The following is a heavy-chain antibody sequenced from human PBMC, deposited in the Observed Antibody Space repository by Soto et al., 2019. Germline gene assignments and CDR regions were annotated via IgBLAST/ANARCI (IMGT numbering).Heavy chain of an antibody. CDR2: ISGSGGRT. D-gene: IGHD2-8*01. V-gene: IGHV3-23*01. CDR1: GFTFSSYA. J-gene: IGHJ4*02. CDR3: AKDLYGVYHDYFAY. Sequence: EVQLLESGGGLVQPGGSLRLSCAASGFTFSSYAMSWVRQAPGKGLEWVSGISGSGGRTYYADSVKGRFTVSRDNSKNTLYVQMNSLRVEDTAVYYCAKDLYGVYHDYFAYWGQGTLVTVSS.